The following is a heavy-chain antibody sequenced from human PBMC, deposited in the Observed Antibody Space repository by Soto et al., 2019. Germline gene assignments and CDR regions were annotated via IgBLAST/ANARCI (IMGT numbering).Heavy chain of an antibody. D-gene: IGHD3-10*01. CDR1: RGTFSSYA. CDR3: AREIYGSGSSPLGTLDY. Sequence: SVKVSCKASRGTFSSYAISWVRQAPGQGLEWMGGIIPIFGTANYAQKFQGRVTITADESTSTAYMELSSLRSEDTAVYYCAREIYGSGSSPLGTLDYWGQGTLVTVSS. V-gene: IGHV1-69*13. CDR2: IIPIFGTA. J-gene: IGHJ4*02.